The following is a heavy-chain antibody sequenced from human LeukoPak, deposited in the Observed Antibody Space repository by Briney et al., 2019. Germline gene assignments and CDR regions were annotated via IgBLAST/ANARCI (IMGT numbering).Heavy chain of an antibody. CDR1: GFTFSSYE. CDR2: ISSSGSTI. V-gene: IGHV3-48*03. Sequence: GGSLRLSCAASGFTFSSYEMNWVRQAPGKGLEWVSYISSSGSTIYYADSVKGRFTISRDNAKNSLYLQMNSLRAEDTAIYYCARYYYDSRGYYSYYFDYWGQGTLVTVSS. J-gene: IGHJ4*02. CDR3: ARYYYDSRGYYSYYFDY. D-gene: IGHD3-22*01.